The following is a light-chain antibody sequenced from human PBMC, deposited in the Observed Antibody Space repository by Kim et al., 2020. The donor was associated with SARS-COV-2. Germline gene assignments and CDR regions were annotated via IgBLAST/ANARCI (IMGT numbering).Light chain of an antibody. CDR1: QSVYSNY. Sequence: EIVLTQSPGTLSFSPGDRATLSCRASQSVYSNYLAWYQQKPGQAPRLLIYAVSSRATGIPDRFSGSGSGTDFTLTIRRLQPEDFAVYYCQQYGSSWTFGQGTKVDIK. J-gene: IGKJ1*01. CDR3: QQYGSSWT. V-gene: IGKV3-20*01. CDR2: AVS.